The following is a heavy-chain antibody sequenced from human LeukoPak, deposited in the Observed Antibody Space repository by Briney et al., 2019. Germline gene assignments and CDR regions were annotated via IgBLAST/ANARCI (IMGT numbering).Heavy chain of an antibody. V-gene: IGHV3-23*01. J-gene: IGHJ4*02. CDR1: GFTFSSYS. D-gene: IGHD6-13*01. CDR2: ISGSGDST. CDR3: AEGPSRSWGRLDY. Sequence: GGSLRLSCAASGFTFSSYSMNWVRQAPGRGLEWVSAISGSGDSTYYADSVKGRFAISRDNSKNTVYLQINSLRAEDTAVYYCAEGPSRSWGRLDYWGQGTLVTVSS.